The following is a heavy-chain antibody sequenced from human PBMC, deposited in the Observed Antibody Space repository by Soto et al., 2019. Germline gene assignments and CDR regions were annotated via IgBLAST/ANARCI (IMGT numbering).Heavy chain of an antibody. CDR1: GGSISSYY. D-gene: IGHD1-26*01. V-gene: IGHV4-59*01. J-gene: IGHJ5*02. CDR3: ARYSGRYSYNWFDP. CDR2: IYYSGTT. Sequence: QVQLQESGPGLVKPSETLSLTCTVSGGSISSYYWSWIRQPPGKGLEWIGYIYYSGTTNYTPSLKSRVTISVDTSKNQFSLKLSSVTAADTAVYYCARYSGRYSYNWFDPWGQGTLVTVSS.